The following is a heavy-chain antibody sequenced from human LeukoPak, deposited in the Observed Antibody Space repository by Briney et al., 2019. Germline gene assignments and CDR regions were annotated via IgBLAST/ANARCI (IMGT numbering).Heavy chain of an antibody. CDR3: AKDGRGGDCTSASCTNWFGP. CDR2: IGGSGGGT. V-gene: IGHV3-23*01. D-gene: IGHD2-2*01. CDR1: GFTFSTYA. J-gene: IGHJ5*02. Sequence: PGGSLRLSCAASGFTFSTYALTWVRQAPGKGLEWVSTIGGSGGGTYYADSVKGRFTISRDNSKNTLYLQMNSLRAEDTAVYYCAKDGRGGDCTSASCTNWFGPWGQGTLVTVSS.